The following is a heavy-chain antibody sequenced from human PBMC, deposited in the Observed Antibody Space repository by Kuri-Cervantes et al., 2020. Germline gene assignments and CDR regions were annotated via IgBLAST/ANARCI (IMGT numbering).Heavy chain of an antibody. CDR1: GYTFTSYA. D-gene: IGHD4-17*01. Sequence: ASVKVSCKASGYTFTSYAMHWVRQAPGQRLEWMGWINAGNGNTKYSQKFQGRVTITRDTSISTAYMELSRLRSDDTAVYYCARETDYGDYVNFDYWGQGTLVTVSS. CDR3: ARETDYGDYVNFDY. V-gene: IGHV1-3*01. CDR2: INAGNGNT. J-gene: IGHJ4*02.